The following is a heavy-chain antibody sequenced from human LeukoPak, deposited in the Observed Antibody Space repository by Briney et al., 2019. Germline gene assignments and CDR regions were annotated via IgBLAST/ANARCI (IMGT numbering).Heavy chain of an antibody. V-gene: IGHV3-7*01. Sequence: GGSLRLSCAASGFTFSNYWMTWVRQVPGKGLEWVANIKQDGSEKNYMDSVKGRFTISRDNAKNSLYLQMNSLRAEDTAVYYCARDPPLGSCSTISCPHLDYWGQGTLVTVSS. J-gene: IGHJ4*02. CDR2: IKQDGSEK. D-gene: IGHD2-2*01. CDR1: GFTFSNYW. CDR3: ARDPPLGSCSTISCPHLDY.